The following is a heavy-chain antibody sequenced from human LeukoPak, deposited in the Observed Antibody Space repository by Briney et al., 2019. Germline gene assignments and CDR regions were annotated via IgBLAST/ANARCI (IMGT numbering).Heavy chain of an antibody. Sequence: SETLSLTCTVSGGSFSNYYWSWIRQPPGKGLEWIGYIYYSGSTNYNPSLKSRVTISIDTSKNQFSLKLSSVTAADTAVYYCARVESYGFDYWGQGTLVTVSS. J-gene: IGHJ4*02. V-gene: IGHV4-59*01. CDR3: ARVESYGFDY. CDR1: GGSFSNYY. CDR2: IYYSGST. D-gene: IGHD5-18*01.